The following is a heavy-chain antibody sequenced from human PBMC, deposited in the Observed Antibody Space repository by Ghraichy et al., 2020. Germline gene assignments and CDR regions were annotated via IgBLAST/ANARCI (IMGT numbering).Heavy chain of an antibody. J-gene: IGHJ6*02. V-gene: IGHV3-21*01. CDR2: ISSSSSYI. Sequence: GGSLRLSCAASGFTFSSYSMNWVRQAPGKGLEWVSSISSSSSYIYYADSVKGRFTISRDNAKNSLYLRVNSLRAEDTAVYYCARDSLVVAARDGMDVWGQGTTVTVSS. D-gene: IGHD2-15*01. CDR1: GFTFSSYS. CDR3: ARDSLVVAARDGMDV.